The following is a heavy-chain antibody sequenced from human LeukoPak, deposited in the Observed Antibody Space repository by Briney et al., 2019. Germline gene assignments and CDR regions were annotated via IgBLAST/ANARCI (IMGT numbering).Heavy chain of an antibody. CDR2: IYTSGST. D-gene: IGHD6-13*01. J-gene: IGHJ4*02. Sequence: SETLSLTCAVSGGSISSGSYYWSWIRQPAGKGLEWIGRIYTSGSTNYNPSLKSRVTISVDTSKNQFSLKLSSVTAADTAVYYCARGIAAAGPDYWGQGTLVTVSS. V-gene: IGHV4-61*02. CDR3: ARGIAAAGPDY. CDR1: GGSISSGSYY.